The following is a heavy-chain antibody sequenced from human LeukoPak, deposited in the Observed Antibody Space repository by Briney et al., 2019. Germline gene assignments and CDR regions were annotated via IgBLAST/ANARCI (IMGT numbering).Heavy chain of an antibody. CDR2: IIPIFGTA. Sequence: SVKVSCKASGGTFSSYAISWVRQAPGQGLEWMGGIIPIFGTANYAQKFQGRATITADESTSTAYMELSSLRSEDTAVYYCARCGMLALGYYYYYYMDVWGKGTTVTVSS. CDR3: ARCGMLALGYYYYYYMDV. V-gene: IGHV1-69*01. J-gene: IGHJ6*03. D-gene: IGHD2-8*01. CDR1: GGTFSSYA.